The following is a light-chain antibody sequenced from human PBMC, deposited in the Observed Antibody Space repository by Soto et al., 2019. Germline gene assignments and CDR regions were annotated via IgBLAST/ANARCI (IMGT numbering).Light chain of an antibody. CDR2: KAS. V-gene: IGKV1-5*03. J-gene: IGKJ1*01. CDR1: QTISSW. CDR3: QHYNSYSEA. Sequence: DIQMTQSPSTLSGSVGDRVTITCRASQTISSWLAWYQQKPGKAPKLLIYKASTVKSGVPSRFSGSGSGTEFTLTISSLQPDDFATYYCQHYNSYSEAFGQGT.